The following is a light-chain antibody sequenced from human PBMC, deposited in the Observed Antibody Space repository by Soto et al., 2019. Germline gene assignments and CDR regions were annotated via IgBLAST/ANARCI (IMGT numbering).Light chain of an antibody. CDR2: KVS. CDR1: QSLVYSDGNTY. V-gene: IGKV2-24*01. Sequence: DVVLTQSPLSSPVTLGQPASISCRSSQSLVYSDGNTYLSWLHQRPGQPPRLLIYKVSNRLSGVPDRLSGSGTGTDFTLKISRVAAEDVGVYYCMQLSHVPFTFGQGTKLEMK. J-gene: IGKJ2*01. CDR3: MQLSHVPFT.